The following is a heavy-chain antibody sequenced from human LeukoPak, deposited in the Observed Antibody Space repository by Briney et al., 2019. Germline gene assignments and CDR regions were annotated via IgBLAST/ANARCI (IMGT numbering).Heavy chain of an antibody. Sequence: GASVKLSCKASGSTFSNSFMHWVRQAPGQGLEWMGGIIPIFGTANYAQKFQGRVTITADESTSTAYMELSSLRSEDTAVYYCARSSPARRFGFDYWGQGTLVTVSS. J-gene: IGHJ4*02. CDR1: GSTFSNSF. V-gene: IGHV1-69*13. D-gene: IGHD6-6*01. CDR2: IIPIFGTA. CDR3: ARSSPARRFGFDY.